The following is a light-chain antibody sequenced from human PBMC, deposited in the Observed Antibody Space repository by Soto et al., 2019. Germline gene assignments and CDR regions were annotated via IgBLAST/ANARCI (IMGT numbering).Light chain of an antibody. CDR3: LLDFRYFWA. CDR2: AAS. V-gene: IGKV1-6*01. CDR1: QGIGND. J-gene: IGKJ1*01. Sequence: IQMTQSPSSFSAPVGDRVTITCRASQGIGNDLGWYQQKSGKAPKLLIYAASNLQSGVPSRFSGSGSGTDFTLTISSLQPEDFATYYCLLDFRYFWAFGQGTKVDI.